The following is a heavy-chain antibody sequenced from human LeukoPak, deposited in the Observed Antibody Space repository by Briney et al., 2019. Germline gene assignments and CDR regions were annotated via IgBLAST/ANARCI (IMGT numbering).Heavy chain of an antibody. CDR3: ARNVPLYYYDSSGPSYYRDV. V-gene: IGHV4-34*01. CDR2: INHSGNT. Sequence: SETLTLTCAVYGGSFSGYYWSWIRQPPGKGLEWIGEINHSGNTTYNPSLKSRVTISVDTSKNQFSLKLSSVTAADTAVYYCARNVPLYYYDSSGPSYYRDVWGTGTTVTVSS. CDR1: GGSFSGYY. D-gene: IGHD3-22*01. J-gene: IGHJ6*03.